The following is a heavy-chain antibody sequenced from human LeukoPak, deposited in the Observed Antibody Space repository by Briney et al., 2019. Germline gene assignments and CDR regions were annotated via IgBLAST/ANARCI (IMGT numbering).Heavy chain of an antibody. J-gene: IGHJ4*02. D-gene: IGHD4-17*01. CDR1: GFTFSNAW. Sequence: PGGSLRLSCAASGFTFSNAWMSWVRQAPGKRRERVGRIKSKTDGGTTDYAAPVKGRFTISRDDSKNTLYLQMNSLKTEDTAVYYCTTLEGDDYGDYVDYWGQGTLVTVSS. CDR3: TTLEGDDYGDYVDY. V-gene: IGHV3-15*01. CDR2: IKSKTDGGTT.